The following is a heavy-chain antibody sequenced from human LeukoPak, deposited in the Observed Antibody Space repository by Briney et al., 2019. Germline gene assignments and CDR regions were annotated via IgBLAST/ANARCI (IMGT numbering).Heavy chain of an antibody. CDR1: GYTFTGYG. J-gene: IGHJ4*02. D-gene: IGHD4-17*01. CDR3: PRVRKTTMITLFDY. CDR2: ISAYNGNT. Sequence: ASVKVSCKASGYTFTGYGLSWGRQAPGQGLEWMGWISAYNGNTNYAQKLQGRVTMTTDTSTSTAYMELRSLRSDDTAVYYCPRVRKTTMITLFDYGGEGTLVTVSS. V-gene: IGHV1-18*01.